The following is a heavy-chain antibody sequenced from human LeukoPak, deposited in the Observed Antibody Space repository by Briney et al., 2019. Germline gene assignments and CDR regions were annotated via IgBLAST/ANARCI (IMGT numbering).Heavy chain of an antibody. CDR1: GYTLTDVS. CDR2: INPSGGST. J-gene: IGHJ4*02. Sequence: SVKVSCKISGYTLTDVSMHWVRQVPGQGLEWMGTINPSGGSTSYAQKFQGRVTMTRDTSTSTVYMELSSLRTEDTAVFYCARVYTYGLNYWGQGALVTVSS. CDR3: ARVYTYGLNY. V-gene: IGHV1-46*01. D-gene: IGHD5-18*01.